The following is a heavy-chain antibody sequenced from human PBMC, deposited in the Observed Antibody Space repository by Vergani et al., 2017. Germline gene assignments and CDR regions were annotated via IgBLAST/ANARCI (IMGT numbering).Heavy chain of an antibody. CDR2: INPSGGST. CDR3: AQTTVTTGGWFDP. V-gene: IGHV1-46*01. J-gene: IGHJ5*02. Sequence: QVQLVQSGAEVKKPGASVKVSCKASGYTFTSYYMHWVRQAPGQGLEWMGIINPSGGSTSYAQKFQGRVTMTRDTSTSTVYMELSSLRSEDTAVYYCAQTTVTTGGWFDPWGQGTLVTVSS. CDR1: GYTFTSYY. D-gene: IGHD4-17*01.